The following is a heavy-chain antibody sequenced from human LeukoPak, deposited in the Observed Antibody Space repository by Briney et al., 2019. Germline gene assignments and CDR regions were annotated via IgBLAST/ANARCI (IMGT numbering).Heavy chain of an antibody. Sequence: GGSLRLSCVASGFPFSSYWMTWVRQAPGKGLEWVANIRQDGSKKSYVDSVEGRFTISRDNAKNSLYLQMNSLRAEDTAVYYCTRVGYIDEGIDYWGQGTLVTVSS. CDR2: IRQDGSKK. V-gene: IGHV3-7*04. CDR3: TRVGYIDEGIDY. J-gene: IGHJ4*02. CDR1: GFPFSSYW. D-gene: IGHD5-24*01.